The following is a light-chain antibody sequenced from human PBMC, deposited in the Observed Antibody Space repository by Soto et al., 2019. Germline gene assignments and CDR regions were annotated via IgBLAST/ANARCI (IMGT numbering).Light chain of an antibody. CDR3: LQDYNYPWT. J-gene: IGKJ1*01. V-gene: IGKV1-6*01. CDR1: QGIRND. Sequence: AIQMTQAPSSLFASVGDRVTITCRASQGIRNDLGWYQQKPGKAPKLLIYAASSLQSGVPSRFSGSGSGTDFTLTISSLQPEDFATYYCLQDYNYPWTFGQGTKVEIK. CDR2: AAS.